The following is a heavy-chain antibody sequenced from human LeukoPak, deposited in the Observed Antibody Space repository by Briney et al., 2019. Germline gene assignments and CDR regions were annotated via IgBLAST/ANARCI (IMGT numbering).Heavy chain of an antibody. Sequence: GGSLRLSCAASGFTFSSYAMHWVRQAPGKGLEWVANIKQDGSGKYYVDSVKGRFTISRDNAKTSLYLQMNSLRAEDTAVYYCARDVLAAGATGTFDIWGQGTMVTVSS. J-gene: IGHJ3*02. CDR2: IKQDGSGK. D-gene: IGHD1-14*01. CDR1: GFTFSSYA. CDR3: ARDVLAAGATGTFDI. V-gene: IGHV3-7*03.